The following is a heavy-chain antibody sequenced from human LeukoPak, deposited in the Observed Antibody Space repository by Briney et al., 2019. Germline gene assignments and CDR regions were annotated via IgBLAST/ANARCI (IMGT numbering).Heavy chain of an antibody. Sequence: GGSLRLSCAASGFTFSSYWMSWVRQAPGKGLEWVANRKQDGSEKYYVDSVKGRFTISRDNAKNSLYLQMNSLRAEDTAVYYCAKDGMTTVDDYYFYYYMDVWGKGTTVTVSS. CDR1: GFTFSSYW. V-gene: IGHV3-7*03. D-gene: IGHD4-11*01. J-gene: IGHJ6*03. CDR2: RKQDGSEK. CDR3: AKDGMTTVDDYYFYYYMDV.